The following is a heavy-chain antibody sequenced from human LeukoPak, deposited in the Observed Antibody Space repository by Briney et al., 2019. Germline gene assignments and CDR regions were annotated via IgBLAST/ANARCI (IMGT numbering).Heavy chain of an antibody. V-gene: IGHV1-8*01. Sequence: ASVKVSCKASGRSFTSYGINWVRQAPGQGLEWMGWMNPNSGNTGYAQKFQGRVTMTRNTSISTAYMELSSLRSEDTAVYYCARGLMVYAGIRFDPWGQGTLVTVSS. J-gene: IGHJ5*02. CDR1: GRSFTSYG. D-gene: IGHD2-8*01. CDR2: MNPNSGNT. CDR3: ARGLMVYAGIRFDP.